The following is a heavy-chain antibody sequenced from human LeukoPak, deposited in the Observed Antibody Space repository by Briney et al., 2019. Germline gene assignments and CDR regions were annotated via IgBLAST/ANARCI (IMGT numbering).Heavy chain of an antibody. Sequence: GGSLRLSCAASGFTFSSYGMHWVRQAPGKGLEWVAVISYDGSNKYYADSVKGRFTISRDNSKNTLYLQMNSLRAEDTAVYYCAKDGSGWYFDYWGQGTLVTVSS. D-gene: IGHD6-19*01. CDR1: GFTFSSYG. J-gene: IGHJ4*02. CDR2: ISYDGSNK. CDR3: AKDGSGWYFDY. V-gene: IGHV3-30*18.